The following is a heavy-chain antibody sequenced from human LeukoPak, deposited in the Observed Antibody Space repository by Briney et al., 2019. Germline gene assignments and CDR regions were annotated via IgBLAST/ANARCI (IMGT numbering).Heavy chain of an antibody. V-gene: IGHV3-21*01. Sequence: GGSLRLSCAASGFTFSSYSMNWVRQAPGKGLEWVSSISSSSSYIYYADSVKGRFTISRDNAKNSLYLQMNSLRAEDTAVYYCARDKIRGYYYDSSGYVFDYWGQGTLVTVSS. CDR2: ISSSSSYI. J-gene: IGHJ4*02. CDR1: GFTFSSYS. D-gene: IGHD3-22*01. CDR3: ARDKIRGYYYDSSGYVFDY.